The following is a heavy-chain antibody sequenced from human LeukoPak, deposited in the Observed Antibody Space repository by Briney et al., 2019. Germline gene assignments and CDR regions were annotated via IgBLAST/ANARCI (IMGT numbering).Heavy chain of an antibody. J-gene: IGHJ4*02. V-gene: IGHV1-2*02. Sequence: ASVKVPCKASGYTFTGYYMHWVRQAPGQGLEWMGWINPNSGGTNYAQMFQGRVTMTRDKSISTAYMELSRLKSDDTAVYYCARGSSEGARRFDYWGQGTLVTVSS. CDR2: INPNSGGT. CDR3: ARGSSEGARRFDY. D-gene: IGHD1-26*01. CDR1: GYTFTGYY.